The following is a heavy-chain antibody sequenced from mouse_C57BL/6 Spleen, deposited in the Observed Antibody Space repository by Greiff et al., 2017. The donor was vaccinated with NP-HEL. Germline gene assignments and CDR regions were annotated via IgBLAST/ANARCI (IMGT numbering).Heavy chain of an antibody. V-gene: IGHV5-12*01. J-gene: IGHJ4*01. D-gene: IGHD1-1*01. CDR3: ARRYGSSLNAMDY. CDR2: ISNGGGST. Sequence: VQLKESGGGLVQPGGSLKLSCAASGFTFSDYYMYWVRQTPEKRLEWVAYISNGGGSTYYPDTVKGRFTISRDNAKNTLYLQMSRLKSEDTAMYYCARRYGSSLNAMDYWGQGTSVTVSS. CDR1: GFTFSDYY.